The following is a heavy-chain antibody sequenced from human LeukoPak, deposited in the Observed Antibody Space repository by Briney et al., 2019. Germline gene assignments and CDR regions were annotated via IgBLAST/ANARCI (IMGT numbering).Heavy chain of an antibody. J-gene: IGHJ3*02. Sequence: GGSLRLSCAASGFTFDDYGMSWVRQAPGKGLEWVSAISGSGGSTYYADSVKGRFTISRDNSKNTLYLQMNSLRAEDTAVYYCAKDGGIVGAQLKNAFDIWGQGTMVTVSS. CDR1: GFTFDDYG. CDR3: AKDGGIVGAQLKNAFDI. V-gene: IGHV3-23*01. D-gene: IGHD1-26*01. CDR2: ISGSGGST.